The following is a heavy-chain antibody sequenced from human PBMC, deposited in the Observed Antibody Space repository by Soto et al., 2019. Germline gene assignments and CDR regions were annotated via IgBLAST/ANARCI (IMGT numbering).Heavy chain of an antibody. D-gene: IGHD2-2*01. CDR1: GYTFTSYA. Sequence: ASVKVSCKASGYTFTSYAMHWVRQAPGQRLEWMGWINAGNGNTKYSQKFQGRVTITRDTSASTAYMELSSLRSEDTAVYYCAREYRYCSSTSCHYYGMDVWGQGTTVTVSS. V-gene: IGHV1-3*01. J-gene: IGHJ6*02. CDR2: INAGNGNT. CDR3: AREYRYCSSTSCHYYGMDV.